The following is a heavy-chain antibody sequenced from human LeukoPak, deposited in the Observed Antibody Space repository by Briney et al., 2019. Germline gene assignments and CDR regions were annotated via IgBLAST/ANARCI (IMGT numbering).Heavy chain of an antibody. CDR3: ASFPNYFDY. CDR2: IYYRGNS. V-gene: IGHV4-39*07. J-gene: IGHJ4*02. Sequence: SETLSLTCTVSGGSISSSHYYWGWIRQPPGKGLEWIGSIYYRGNSYYNPSLKSRVTISVDTSKNQFSLSLRSVTAADTAVYYCASFPNYFDYWGQGTLVTVSS. CDR1: GGSISSSHYY.